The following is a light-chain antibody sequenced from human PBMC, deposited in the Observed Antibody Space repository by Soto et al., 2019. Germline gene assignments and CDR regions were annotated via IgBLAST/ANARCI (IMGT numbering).Light chain of an antibody. CDR2: DAS. J-gene: IGKJ1*01. CDR1: QSVSGY. Sequence: DIVLTQSPVTLSLYPGERATLSCRASQSVSGYLVWYQQKPGQAPRLRIYDASTRAAGIPARFIGSGSGTDFTLTISSLEPEDSAVYYCQQHLGRHTFGQGTKVDIK. V-gene: IGKV3-11*01. CDR3: QQHLGRHT.